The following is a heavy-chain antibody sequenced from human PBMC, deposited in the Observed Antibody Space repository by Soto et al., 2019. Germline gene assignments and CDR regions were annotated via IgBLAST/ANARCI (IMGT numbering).Heavy chain of an antibody. Sequence: ASVKVSCKASGYTFTSYGISWVRQAPGQGLEWMGWISAYNGNTNYAQKLQGRVTMTTDTSTSTAYMELRSLRSDDTAVYYCARVGLQYFDWSRGNWFDPWGQGTLVTVSS. CDR2: ISAYNGNT. J-gene: IGHJ5*02. CDR1: GYTFTSYG. D-gene: IGHD3-9*01. V-gene: IGHV1-18*01. CDR3: ARVGLQYFDWSRGNWFDP.